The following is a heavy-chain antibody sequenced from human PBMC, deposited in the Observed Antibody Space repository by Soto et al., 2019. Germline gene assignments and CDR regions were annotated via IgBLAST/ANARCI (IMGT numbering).Heavy chain of an antibody. CDR2: IIPIFGTA. Sequence: ASVKVSCKASGGTFSSYAISWVRQAPGQGLEWMGGIIPIFGTANYAQKFQGRVTITADESTSTAYMELSSLRSEDTAVYYCARSHPTVTRYYYYYYGMDVWGQGTTVTVSS. J-gene: IGHJ6*02. CDR1: GGTFSSYA. V-gene: IGHV1-69*13. D-gene: IGHD4-17*01. CDR3: ARSHPTVTRYYYYYYGMDV.